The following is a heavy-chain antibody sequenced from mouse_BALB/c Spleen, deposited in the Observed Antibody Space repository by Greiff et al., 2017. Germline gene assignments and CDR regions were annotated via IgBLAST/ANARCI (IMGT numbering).Heavy chain of an antibody. J-gene: IGHJ3*01. Sequence: VQLQQPGAELVKPGASVKLSCKASGYTFTSYWMHWVKQRPGQGLEWIGEINPSNGRTNYNEKFKSKATLTVDKSSSTAYMQLSSLTSEDSAVYYCARSEGSYWFAYWGQGTLVTVSA. V-gene: IGHV1S81*02. CDR1: GYTFTSYW. D-gene: IGHD1-1*01. CDR3: ARSEGSYWFAY. CDR2: INPSNGRT.